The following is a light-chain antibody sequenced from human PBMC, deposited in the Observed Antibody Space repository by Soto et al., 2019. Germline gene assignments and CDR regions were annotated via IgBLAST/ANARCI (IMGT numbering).Light chain of an antibody. CDR2: GAS. V-gene: IGKV3-20*01. J-gene: IGKJ5*01. Sequence: ILLTQTPNTLSLSPGERATLSCRASQSVNSNYLAWFQQKPGQAPRLLIYGASNRFTGIPDRFSGSGSGTDFTLTISRLEPEDFAVYYCQQYGSSPVPFGHGARLDVK. CDR3: QQYGSSPVP. CDR1: QSVNSNY.